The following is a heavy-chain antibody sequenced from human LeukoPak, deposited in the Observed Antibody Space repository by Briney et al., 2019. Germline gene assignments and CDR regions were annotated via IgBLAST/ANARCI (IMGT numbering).Heavy chain of an antibody. D-gene: IGHD6-13*01. Sequence: GGSLRLSCAASGFTFSGYWVTWIRQTPGKGLEWVSYISNSGDHINYAESVRGRFTISRDNTKNSLYLQMDSLRAEDTAVYYCARCQCNSSADFWGQGTLVTVSS. CDR3: ARCQCNSSADF. CDR2: ISNSGDHI. CDR1: GFTFSGYW. V-gene: IGHV3-11*03. J-gene: IGHJ4*02.